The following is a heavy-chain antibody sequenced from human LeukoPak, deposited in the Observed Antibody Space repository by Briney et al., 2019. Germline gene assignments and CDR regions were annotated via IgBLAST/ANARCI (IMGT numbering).Heavy chain of an antibody. Sequence: SETLSLTCAVYGGSFTDYYWTWIRQPPGKGLEWIGEINHSGSTNYNPSLKSRVTISVDTSKNQFSLKLSSVTAADTAVYYCARVGDYDLLEYYFDYWGQGTLVTVSS. CDR3: ARVGDYDLLEYYFDY. J-gene: IGHJ4*02. CDR2: INHSGST. V-gene: IGHV4-34*01. D-gene: IGHD3-3*01. CDR1: GGSFTDYY.